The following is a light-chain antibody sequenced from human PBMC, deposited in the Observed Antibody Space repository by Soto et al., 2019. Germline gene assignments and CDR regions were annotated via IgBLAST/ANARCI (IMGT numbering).Light chain of an antibody. CDR3: QQRSNWPVT. V-gene: IGKV3-11*01. J-gene: IGKJ1*01. Sequence: EIVLTQSPGTLSLSPGERATLSCRASQSVSSYLAWYQQKPGQAPRLLIYDASTRATGISARFSGSGSGTVFTLTIISLEPEDFAVYYCQQRSNWPVTFGQGTKVDIK. CDR2: DAS. CDR1: QSVSSY.